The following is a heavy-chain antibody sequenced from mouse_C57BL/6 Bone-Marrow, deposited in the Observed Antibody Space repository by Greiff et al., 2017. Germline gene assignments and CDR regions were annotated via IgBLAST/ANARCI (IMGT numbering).Heavy chain of an antibody. CDR2: IDPANGST. CDR3: AKSGSSACYSLDY. J-gene: IGHJ4*01. Sequence: VQLQQSVAELVRPGASVKLSCTASGFNIKNSYMHWVKQRPEQGLEWIGRIDPANGSTKYAPKFQGKATITADTSSNTAYLQLSSLTTEDTAISSCAKSGSSACYSLDYWGQGTLVTVSA. D-gene: IGHD1-1*01. CDR1: GFNIKNSY. V-gene: IGHV14-3*01.